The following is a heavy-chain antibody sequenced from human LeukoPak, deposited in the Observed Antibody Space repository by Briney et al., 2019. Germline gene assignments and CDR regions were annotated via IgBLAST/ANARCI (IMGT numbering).Heavy chain of an antibody. CDR1: GYPFTSNY. Sequence: ASVKVSCKASGYPFTSNYIHWVRQAPGQGLEWMGMIYPRDGSTSYAQKFQGRVTVTRDTSTSTVHMELSGLRSEDTAVYYCARDQEGFDYWGQGTLVTVSS. V-gene: IGHV1-46*01. J-gene: IGHJ4*02. CDR3: ARDQEGFDY. CDR2: IYPRDGST.